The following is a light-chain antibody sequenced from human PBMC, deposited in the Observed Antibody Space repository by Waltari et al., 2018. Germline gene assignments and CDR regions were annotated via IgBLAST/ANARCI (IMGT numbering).Light chain of an antibody. CDR3: SAWDDSLSGGV. J-gene: IGLJ1*01. Sequence: QSVLTQPPSASGTPGQRVTVPCSGSSSNLGSHYVYWYQQLPGTAPKLLIYRNNQRPSGVPDRFSGSKSGTSASLAISGLRSEDEADYYCSAWDDSLSGGVFGTGTKVTVL. CDR2: RNN. CDR1: SSNLGSHY. V-gene: IGLV1-47*01.